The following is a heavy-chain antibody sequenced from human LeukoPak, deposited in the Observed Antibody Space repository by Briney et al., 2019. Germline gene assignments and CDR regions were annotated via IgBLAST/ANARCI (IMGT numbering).Heavy chain of an antibody. V-gene: IGHV3-23*01. CDR1: GFTFRTYA. D-gene: IGHD1-26*01. CDR2: ISGSGGST. Sequence: GGPLRLSCAASGFTFRTYAMSWVRQAPGKGLEWVSVISGSGGSTYYADSVKGRFIISRGNSKNTLYLQMNSLRAEDTAVYYCAKDIGQVGATPMDVWGQGTTVTVSS. CDR3: AKDIGQVGATPMDV. J-gene: IGHJ6*02.